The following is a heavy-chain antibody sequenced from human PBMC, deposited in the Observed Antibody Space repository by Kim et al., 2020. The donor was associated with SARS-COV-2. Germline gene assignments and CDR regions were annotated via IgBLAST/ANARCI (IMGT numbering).Heavy chain of an antibody. Sequence: VKGRFTISRDNSKNTLYLQMNSLRAEDTAVYYCARGEYSSSRYYYYGMDVWGQGTTVTVSS. CDR3: ARGEYSSSRYYYYGMDV. V-gene: IGHV3-30*07. J-gene: IGHJ6*02. D-gene: IGHD6-6*01.